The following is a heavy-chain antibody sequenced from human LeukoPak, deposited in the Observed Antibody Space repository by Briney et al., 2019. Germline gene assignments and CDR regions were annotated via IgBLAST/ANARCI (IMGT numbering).Heavy chain of an antibody. V-gene: IGHV3-49*04. Sequence: GRSLSLSCTASGFTFGDYAISWVRQAPGKGLEWVGFIRSRAYGGTTAHAASVTGRFTIARADSKSIAYRQMNSLVTEDTAVYYCTRLVGYCSGGSCYEKVVFHYWGQGTLVTVST. CDR1: GFTFGDYA. D-gene: IGHD2-15*01. CDR2: IRSRAYGGTT. J-gene: IGHJ4*02. CDR3: TRLVGYCSGGSCYEKVVFHY.